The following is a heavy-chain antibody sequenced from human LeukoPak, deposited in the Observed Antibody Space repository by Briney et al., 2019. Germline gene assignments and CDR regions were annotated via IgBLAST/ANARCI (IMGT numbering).Heavy chain of an antibody. CDR3: ARDTFTFGGVIVLDY. CDR2: ITVDNGNR. D-gene: IGHD3-16*02. V-gene: IGHV1-3*01. Sequence: ASVKVSFKASRYSFTRHDIHWVRRAPGQRPEWMERITVDNGNRKYSQKFQGRVTITRDTSATTAYMELSSLRSEDTAVYYRARDTFTFGGVIVLDYWGQGTLVTVSS. J-gene: IGHJ4*02. CDR1: RYSFTRHD.